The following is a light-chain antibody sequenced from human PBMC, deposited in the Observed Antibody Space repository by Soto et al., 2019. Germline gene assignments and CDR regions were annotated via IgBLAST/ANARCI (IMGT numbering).Light chain of an antibody. CDR2: DVS. CDR1: SSDVGGYNY. V-gene: IGLV2-14*01. Sequence: QSVLTQPASVSGSPGQSITISCTGTSSDVGGYNYVSWYQQHPGKAPKLMIYDVSNRTSGVSNRFSGSKSGNTASLTISGLQAEDEADYYCSSYTSSSWVFGGGTKVTVL. J-gene: IGLJ3*02. CDR3: SSYTSSSWV.